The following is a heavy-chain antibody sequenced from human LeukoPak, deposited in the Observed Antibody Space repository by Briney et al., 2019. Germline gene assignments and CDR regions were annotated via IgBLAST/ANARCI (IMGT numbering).Heavy chain of an antibody. D-gene: IGHD4-17*01. CDR1: GYTFTSYY. J-gene: IGHJ4*02. CDR2: ISAYNGNT. CDR3: ARDRDYGDYNTQDLFVY. Sequence: PLASVKVSCKASGYTFTSYYMHWVRQAPGQGLEWMGWISAYNGNTNYAQRLQGRVTMTTDTSTSTAYMELRSLRSDDTAVYYCARDRDYGDYNTQDLFVYWGQGTLVTVSS. V-gene: IGHV1-18*04.